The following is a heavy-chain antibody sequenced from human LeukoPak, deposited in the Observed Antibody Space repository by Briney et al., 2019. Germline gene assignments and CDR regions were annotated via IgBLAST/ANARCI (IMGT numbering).Heavy chain of an antibody. CDR1: GGSFSGYY. CDR2: INHSGST. V-gene: IGHV4-34*01. D-gene: IGHD2-15*01. J-gene: IGHJ5*02. CDR3: ASLTIRYCSGGSCYRRGKPNWFDT. Sequence: SETLSLTCAVYGGSFSGYYLSWIRQPPGKGLEWSGEINHSGSTNDNPSLKSRVTISVDTSKNQFSLKLSSVPDADTAVYYCASLTIRYCSGGSCYRRGKPNWFDTWGQGTMVTVSS.